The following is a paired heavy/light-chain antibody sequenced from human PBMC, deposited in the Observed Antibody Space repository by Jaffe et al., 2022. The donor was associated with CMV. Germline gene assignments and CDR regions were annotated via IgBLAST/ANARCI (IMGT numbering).Heavy chain of an antibody. D-gene: IGHD2-15*01. V-gene: IGHV3-23*01. Sequence: EVQLLESGGGFVQPGGSLRLSCAASGFTFSNYAMSWVRQAPGKGLEWVSGISGSGGSTYYADSVKGRFTISRDNSKHTLYLEMNSLRAEDTAIYYCAKDNCGGTCDSHWFDSWGQGTLATVSA. CDR2: ISGSGGST. CDR1: GFTFSNYA. CDR3: AKDNCGGTCDSHWFDS. J-gene: IGHJ5*01.
Light chain of an antibody. J-gene: IGLJ3*02. CDR1: NIGSET. V-gene: IGLV3-21*04. CDR2: FDS. CDR3: QVWDSSSDHRV. Sequence: SFVLTQPPSVSVAPGKTARITCGGNNIGSETVHWYQQKPGQAPVLVIYFDSDRPSGIPARFSGSKSGTTATLTISRVEAGDEADYYCQVWDSSSDHRVFGGGTKLTVL.